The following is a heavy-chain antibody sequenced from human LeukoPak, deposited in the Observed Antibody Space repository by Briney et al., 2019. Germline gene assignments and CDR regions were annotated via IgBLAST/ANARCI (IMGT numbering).Heavy chain of an antibody. V-gene: IGHV3-30*02. CDR3: AKAWPDTYHYDSTGYYYLDY. Sequence: GGSLRLSCAASEFTFSNYGIHWVRQAPGKGLEWVAFIQYDGSNKYYADFVKGRFTVSRDNSKNTLYLQMSSLRAEDTAVYYCAKAWPDTYHYDSTGYYYLDYWGQGTLVTVSS. D-gene: IGHD3-22*01. J-gene: IGHJ4*02. CDR2: IQYDGSNK. CDR1: EFTFSNYG.